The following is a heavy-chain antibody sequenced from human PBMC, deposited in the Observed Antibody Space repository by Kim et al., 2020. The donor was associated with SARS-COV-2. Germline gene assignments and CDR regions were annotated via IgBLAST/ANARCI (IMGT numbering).Heavy chain of an antibody. CDR3: AHRNGIFSFVV. CDR2: EK. V-gene: IGHV2-5*01. J-gene: IGHJ6*02. D-gene: IGHD3-9*01. Sequence: EKRSSPSLKSRLTITKDTSKNQVVLKMTNMDPVDTATYYCAHRNGIFSFVVWGQGTTVTVSS.